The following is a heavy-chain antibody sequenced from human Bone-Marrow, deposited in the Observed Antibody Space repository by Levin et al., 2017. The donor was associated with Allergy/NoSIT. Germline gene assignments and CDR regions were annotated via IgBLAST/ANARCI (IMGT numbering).Heavy chain of an antibody. CDR1: GNTLISSD. D-gene: IGHD2-8*02. CDR3: ARSATGGGVSFDI. J-gene: IGHJ3*02. CDR2: MNANSGDA. Sequence: EASVKVSCRASGNTLISSDINWVRQATGQGLEWMGWMNANSGDADYVQRWKGRVTMTRDTSTSTAYMELSSLRSDDTAVYYCARSATGGGVSFDIWGQGTMVTV. V-gene: IGHV1-8*01.